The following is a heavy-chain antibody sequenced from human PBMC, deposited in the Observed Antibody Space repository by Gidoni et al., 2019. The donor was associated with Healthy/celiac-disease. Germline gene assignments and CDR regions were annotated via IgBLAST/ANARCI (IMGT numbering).Heavy chain of an antibody. D-gene: IGHD2-21*02. V-gene: IGHV3-30*04. CDR2: ISYDGSNK. Sequence: QVQLVESGGGVVQPGRSLLLSCAASVFTFSSYAMHWVRQAPGKGLEWVAVISYDGSNKYYADSVKGRFTISRDNSKNTLYLQMNSLRAEDTAVYYCARGKHIVVVTAAFDIWGQGTMVTVSS. CDR1: VFTFSSYA. J-gene: IGHJ3*02. CDR3: ARGKHIVVVTAAFDI.